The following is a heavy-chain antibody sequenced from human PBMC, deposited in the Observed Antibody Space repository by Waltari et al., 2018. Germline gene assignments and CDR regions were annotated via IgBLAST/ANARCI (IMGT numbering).Heavy chain of an antibody. D-gene: IGHD6-6*01. Sequence: QVQLVQSGAEVKKPGASVKVSCKASGYTFTGYYMPWVRQAPGQGLEWMGWINPNSGGTNYAQKFQGRVTMTRDTSISTAYMELSRLRSDDTAVYYCARGEPRIAARDDFDYWGQGTLVTVSS. CDR1: GYTFTGYY. CDR3: ARGEPRIAARDDFDY. J-gene: IGHJ4*02. CDR2: INPNSGGT. V-gene: IGHV1-2*02.